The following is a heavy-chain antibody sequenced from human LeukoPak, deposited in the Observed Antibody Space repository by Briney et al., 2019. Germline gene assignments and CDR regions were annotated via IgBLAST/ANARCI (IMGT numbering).Heavy chain of an antibody. Sequence: PGGALRLSCAASGFTFSSYAMHWVRQAPGKGLEWVAVISYDGSNKYYADSVKGRFTISRDNSKNTLYLQMNSLRAEDTAVYYCARWGLLDGSGSYLVLDYWGQGTLVTVSS. CDR1: GFTFSSYA. J-gene: IGHJ4*02. D-gene: IGHD3-10*01. CDR3: ARWGLLDGSGSYLVLDY. CDR2: ISYDGSNK. V-gene: IGHV3-30*04.